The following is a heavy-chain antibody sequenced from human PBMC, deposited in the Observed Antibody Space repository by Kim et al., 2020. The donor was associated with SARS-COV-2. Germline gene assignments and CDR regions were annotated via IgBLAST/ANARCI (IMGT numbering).Heavy chain of an antibody. V-gene: IGHV1-69*13. CDR3: ARATYCSSTSCYYLYYYGMDV. CDR2: IIPIFGTA. J-gene: IGHJ6*02. D-gene: IGHD2-2*01. CDR1: GGTFSSYA. Sequence: SVKVSCKASGGTFSSYAISWVRQAPGQGLEWMGGIIPIFGTANYAQKFQGRVTITADESTSTAYMELSSLRSEDTAVYYCARATYCSSTSCYYLYYYGMDVWGQGTTVTVSS.